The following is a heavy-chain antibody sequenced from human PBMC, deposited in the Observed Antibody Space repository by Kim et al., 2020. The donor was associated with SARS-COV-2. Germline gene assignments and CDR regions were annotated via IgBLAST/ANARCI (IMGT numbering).Heavy chain of an antibody. CDR1: GDSISSSSYY. CDR2: VYSSGST. J-gene: IGHJ4*02. Sequence: SETLSLTCSVSGDSISSSSYYWGWIRQSPVKGLEWIGSVYSSGSTYNNPSLKSRVTISINTSKNQFSLNLSSVTAADTGVYYCARDRFYSISSQGWFDYWGQGTLVTVSS. V-gene: IGHV4-39*07. D-gene: IGHD6-13*01. CDR3: ARDRFYSISSQGWFDY.